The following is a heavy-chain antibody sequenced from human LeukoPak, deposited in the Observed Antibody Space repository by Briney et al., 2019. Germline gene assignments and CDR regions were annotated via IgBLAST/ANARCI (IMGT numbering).Heavy chain of an antibody. CDR2: INPDSGNT. D-gene: IGHD6-19*01. CDR3: ARGPVAGTGLNWFDP. J-gene: IGHJ5*02. V-gene: IGHV1-8*02. CDR1: GGTFSSYA. Sequence: GSSAKVSCKASGGTFSSYAISWVRQATGQGLEWMGWINPDSGNTGYAQKFQGRVTMTRNTSISTAYMELSSLRSEDTAMYYCARGPVAGTGLNWFDPWGQGTLVTVSS.